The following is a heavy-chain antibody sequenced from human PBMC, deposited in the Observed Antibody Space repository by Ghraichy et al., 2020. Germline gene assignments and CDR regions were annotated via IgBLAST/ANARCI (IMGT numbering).Heavy chain of an antibody. J-gene: IGHJ6*02. CDR3: ARDVLSSNYDILTGYHYYGMDV. D-gene: IGHD3-9*01. CDR1: GGSISSYY. V-gene: IGHV4-59*01. CDR2: IYYSGST. Sequence: SQTLSLTCTVSGGSISSYYWSWIRQPPGKGLEWIGYIYYSGSTNYNPSLKSRVTISVDTSKNQFSLKLSSVTAADTAVYYCARDVLSSNYDILTGYHYYGMDVWGQGTTVTVSS.